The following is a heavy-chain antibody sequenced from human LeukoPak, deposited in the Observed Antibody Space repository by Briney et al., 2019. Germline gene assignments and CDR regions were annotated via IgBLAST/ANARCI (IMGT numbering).Heavy chain of an antibody. CDR2: ISYSGST. Sequence: SETLSLTCTVPDVSISSSNSSWGWIRQPPGKGLEWIGNISYSGSTYYNPSFKSRLTISVDTSKNQFSLKLSSVTAADTAVYYCARAMSIAARLQTIFDYWGQGTLVTVSS. D-gene: IGHD6-6*01. V-gene: IGHV4-39*01. J-gene: IGHJ4*02. CDR1: DVSISSSNSS. CDR3: ARAMSIAARLQTIFDY.